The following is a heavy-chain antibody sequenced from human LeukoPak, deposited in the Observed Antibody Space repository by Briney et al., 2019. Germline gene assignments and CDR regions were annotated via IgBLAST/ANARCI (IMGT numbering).Heavy chain of an antibody. CDR2: ISSSSTI. Sequence: PGGSLRLSCAASGFTFSSYSMNWVRQAPGKGLEWVSYISSSSTIYYADSVKGRFTISRDNAKNSLYLQMNSLRAEDTAVYYCARDSQASSGSYDYWGQGTLVTVSS. CDR1: GFTFSSYS. CDR3: ARDSQASSGSYDY. D-gene: IGHD3-22*01. V-gene: IGHV3-48*01. J-gene: IGHJ4*02.